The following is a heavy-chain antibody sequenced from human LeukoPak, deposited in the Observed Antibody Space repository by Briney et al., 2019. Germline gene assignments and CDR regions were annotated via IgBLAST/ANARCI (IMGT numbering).Heavy chain of an antibody. J-gene: IGHJ4*02. Sequence: GASVKVSCKASGYTFTGYYMHWVRQAPGQGLEWMGWINPNSGGTNYAQKFQGRVTMTRDTSSSTAYMELSRLRSDDTAVYYCARDVGLLWFGEQRYFDYWGQGTLVTVSS. V-gene: IGHV1-2*02. CDR3: ARDVGLLWFGEQRYFDY. CDR2: INPNSGGT. CDR1: GYTFTGYY. D-gene: IGHD3-10*01.